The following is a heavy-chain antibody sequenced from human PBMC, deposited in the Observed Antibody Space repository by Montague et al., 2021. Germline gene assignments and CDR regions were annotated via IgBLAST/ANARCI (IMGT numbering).Heavy chain of an antibody. Sequence: QSGAEVKKPGESLRISCKASGYNFITHWISWVRQMPGKGLEWMGRIDPADSYTNYGPSFQGHVTFSVDKSINTAYLQWNSLKASDTAMYYCTRSSPSGFGDPDWGQGTLVTVSS. CDR2: IDPADSYT. J-gene: IGHJ4*01. CDR1: GYNFITHW. CDR3: TRSSPSGFGDPD. V-gene: IGHV5-10-1*01. D-gene: IGHD3-10*01.